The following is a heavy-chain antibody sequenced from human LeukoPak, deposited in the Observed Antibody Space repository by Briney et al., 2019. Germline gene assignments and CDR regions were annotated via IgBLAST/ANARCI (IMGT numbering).Heavy chain of an antibody. V-gene: IGHV3-30*18. D-gene: IGHD3-22*01. J-gene: IGHJ5*02. CDR2: ISYDGSNK. CDR3: AKGGYYDSSGYPRWFDP. Sequence: GGSLRLSCAASGFTFSSYGMHWVRQAPGKGLEWVVVISYDGSNKYYADSVKGRFTISRDNSKNTLYLQMNSLRAEDTAVYYCAKGGYYDSSGYPRWFDPWGQGTLVTVSS. CDR1: GFTFSSYG.